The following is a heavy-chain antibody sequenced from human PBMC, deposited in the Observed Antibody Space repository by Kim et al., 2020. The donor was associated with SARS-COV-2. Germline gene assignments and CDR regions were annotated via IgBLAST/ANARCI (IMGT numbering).Heavy chain of an antibody. V-gene: IGHV1-69*13. CDR1: GGTFSSYA. CDR2: IIPIFGTA. J-gene: IGHJ6*02. D-gene: IGHD2-15*01. Sequence: SVKVSCKASGGTFSSYAISWVRQAPGQGLEWMGGIIPIFGTANYAQKFQGRVTITADESTSTAYMELSSLRSEDTAVYYCARTHWQLLTNYYYYGMDVWGQGTTVTVSS. CDR3: ARTHWQLLTNYYYYGMDV.